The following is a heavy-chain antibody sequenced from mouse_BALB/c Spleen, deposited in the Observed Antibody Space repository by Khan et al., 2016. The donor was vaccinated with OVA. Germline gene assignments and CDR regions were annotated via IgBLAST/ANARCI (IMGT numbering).Heavy chain of an antibody. CDR2: INTHSGVP. Sequence: QIQLVQSGPELKKPGETVRISCKASGYTFTTAGIQWVQKMPGKGLKWIGWINTHSGVPKYAEDFKGRFAFSLEISVSTAYLQITNLENEDTATYCCARGGSAYYRNDGGAIEYWGQGTSVTVSS. CDR3: ARGGSAYYRNDGGAIEY. V-gene: IGHV9-4*02. D-gene: IGHD2-14*01. J-gene: IGHJ4*01. CDR1: GYTFTTAG.